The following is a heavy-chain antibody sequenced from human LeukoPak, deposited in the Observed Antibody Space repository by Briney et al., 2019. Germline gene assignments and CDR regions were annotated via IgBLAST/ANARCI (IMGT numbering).Heavy chain of an antibody. CDR1: GFTFSSYN. CDR3: ARERGYSYGYGDY. J-gene: IGHJ4*02. D-gene: IGHD5-18*01. V-gene: IGHV3-21*01. CDR2: ISSSSSYI. Sequence: GGSLRLSCAASGFTFSSYNMNWVRQAPGKGLEWVSSISSSSSYIYYADSVKGGFTISRDNAKNSLYLQMNSLRAEDTAVYYCARERGYSYGYGDYWGQGTLVTVSS.